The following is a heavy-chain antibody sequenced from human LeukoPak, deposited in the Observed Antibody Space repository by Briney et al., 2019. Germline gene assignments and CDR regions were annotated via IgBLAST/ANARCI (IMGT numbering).Heavy chain of an antibody. V-gene: IGHV1-46*01. CDR1: GYTFTSYY. Sequence: ASVKVSCKASGYTFTSYYMHWVRQAPGQGLEWMGIINPSGGSTSYAQKFQGRVTMTRDMSTSTVYMELSSLRSEDTAVYYCARRVRALGYCSSISCYTGDDAFDIWGQGTMVTVSS. CDR2: INPSGGST. CDR3: ARRVRALGYCSSISCYTGDDAFDI. D-gene: IGHD2-2*02. J-gene: IGHJ3*02.